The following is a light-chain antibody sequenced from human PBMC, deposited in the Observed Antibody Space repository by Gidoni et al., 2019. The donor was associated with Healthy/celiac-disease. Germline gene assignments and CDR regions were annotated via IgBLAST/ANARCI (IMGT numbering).Light chain of an antibody. Sequence: ELVLTQSPATLSFSTGERATLSCRASQSVSSYLAWYKQKPVQAPRLLSYDASNRATGIPARCSGSGSGTDFTLTISSLEPEDVAGYYCQQRSNWQTFGQGTKVEIK. J-gene: IGKJ1*01. V-gene: IGKV3-11*01. CDR3: QQRSNWQT. CDR1: QSVSSY. CDR2: DAS.